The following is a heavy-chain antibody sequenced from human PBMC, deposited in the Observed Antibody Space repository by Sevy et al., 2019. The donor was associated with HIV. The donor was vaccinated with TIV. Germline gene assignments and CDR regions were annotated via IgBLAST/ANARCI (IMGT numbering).Heavy chain of an antibody. CDR2: TYYKSKWYR. CDR1: GVSVSSNNAA. V-gene: IGHV6-1*01. CDR3: ARSVAALDFWYFDL. J-gene: IGHJ2*01. D-gene: IGHD6-19*01. Sequence: SQTLSLTCAISGVSVSSNNAAWNWIRQSPSRGLEWLGRTYYKSKWYRHYAVSVKSRMTINPDTSNNQFFLQLNSVTPADTAVYYCARSVAALDFWYFDLWGRGTLVTVSS.